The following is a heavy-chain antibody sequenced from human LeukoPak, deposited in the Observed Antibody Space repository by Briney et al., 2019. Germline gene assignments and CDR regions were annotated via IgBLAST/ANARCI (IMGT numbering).Heavy chain of an antibody. D-gene: IGHD3-22*01. V-gene: IGHV3-30-3*01. Sequence: PPGGAPRLSCVGSGFTLSIYAMHWVSQGPGKGLEWVSVISYDGSNKYYADSVKGRFTISRDNSKNTLYLQMNSLRAEDTAVYYCARDGGIVGDYWGQGTLVTVSS. CDR3: ARDGGIVGDY. CDR2: ISYDGSNK. J-gene: IGHJ4*02. CDR1: GFTLSIYA.